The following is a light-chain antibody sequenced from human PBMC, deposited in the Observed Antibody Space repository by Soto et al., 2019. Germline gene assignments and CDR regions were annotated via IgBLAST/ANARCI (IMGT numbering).Light chain of an antibody. J-gene: IGLJ2*01. CDR3: SSYTSSSKVV. CDR2: DVS. Sequence: QSALTQPASVSGSPGQSITISCTGTSSDVGGYNYVSWYQQHPGKAPKLMIYDVSNRPSGVSNRFSGSKSGNTAYLTISGVQAEDEAEYYCSSYTSSSKVVFGGGSELTV. CDR1: SSDVGGYNY. V-gene: IGLV2-14*01.